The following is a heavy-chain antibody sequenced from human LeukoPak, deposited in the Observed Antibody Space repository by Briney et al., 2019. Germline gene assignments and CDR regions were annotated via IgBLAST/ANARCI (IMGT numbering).Heavy chain of an antibody. CDR3: ARGVGSGWYEDAFDI. CDR1: GGSIRGYY. Sequence: SETLSLTCTVSGGSIRGYYWSWIRQSPEKGLEWIGYIYSSGSTNYNPSLKSRVTISVDTSKNQFSLKLSSVTAADTAVYYCARGVGSGWYEDAFDIWGQGTMVTVSS. CDR2: IYSSGST. D-gene: IGHD6-19*01. V-gene: IGHV4-59*08. J-gene: IGHJ3*02.